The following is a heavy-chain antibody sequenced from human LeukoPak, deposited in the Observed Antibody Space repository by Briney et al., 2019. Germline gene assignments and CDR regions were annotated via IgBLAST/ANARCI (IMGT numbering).Heavy chain of an antibody. D-gene: IGHD3-10*01. V-gene: IGHV1-2*02. Sequence: ASVKVSCKASGYTFTGYYMHWVRQAPGQGLEWMGWINPNSGGTNYAQKFQGRVTMTRDTSISTAYMELRSLRSDDTAVYYCARDMYHGSGSYKFRENWFDPWGQGTLVTVSS. CDR3: ARDMYHGSGSYKFRENWFDP. CDR1: GYTFTGYY. J-gene: IGHJ5*02. CDR2: INPNSGGT.